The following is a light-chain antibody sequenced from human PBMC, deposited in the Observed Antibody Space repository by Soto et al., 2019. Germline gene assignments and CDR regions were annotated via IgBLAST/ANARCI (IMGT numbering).Light chain of an antibody. CDR2: EVS. CDR3: SSYTTSSTLV. V-gene: IGLV2-14*01. Sequence: QSALTQPASVSGSPGQSITISCTGTSSDVGAYNYVSWYQQHPGKAPKLMIYEVSNRPSGVSNRFSGSKSGNTASLTISGLQAEDEADYYCSSYTTSSTLVFGGGTNSPS. CDR1: SSDVGAYNY. J-gene: IGLJ3*02.